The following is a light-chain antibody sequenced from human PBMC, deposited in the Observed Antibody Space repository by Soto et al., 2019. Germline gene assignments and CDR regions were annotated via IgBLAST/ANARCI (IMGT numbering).Light chain of an antibody. J-gene: IGKJ5*01. V-gene: IGKV1-5*01. CDR3: QQYFTSPT. Sequence: DLQMTQSPSTLSASIGDRVTITCRVSQSISSWLAWYQQKPGRAPKVLIFDASSLESGVPSRFSGSGSGTEFTLTISSLQPDDFATYYCQQYFTSPTFGQGTRLEIK. CDR2: DAS. CDR1: QSISSW.